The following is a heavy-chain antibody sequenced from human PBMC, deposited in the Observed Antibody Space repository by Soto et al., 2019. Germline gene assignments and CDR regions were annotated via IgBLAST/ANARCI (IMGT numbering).Heavy chain of an antibody. CDR2: ISSKGGST. CDR3: ARDSGIAAAGTQGYYYYMDV. V-gene: IGHV3-64*01. CDR1: GFTFSSYA. J-gene: IGHJ6*03. D-gene: IGHD6-13*01. Sequence: GGSLRLSCAASGFTFSSYAMHWVRQAPGKGLEKVLAISSKGGSTYYANSVKGRFTISRDNSKNTLYLQMGSLRAEDMAVYYCARDSGIAAAGTQGYYYYMDVWGKGTTVTVS.